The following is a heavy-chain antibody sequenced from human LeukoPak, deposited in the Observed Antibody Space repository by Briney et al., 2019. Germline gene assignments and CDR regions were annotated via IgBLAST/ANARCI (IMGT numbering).Heavy chain of an antibody. V-gene: IGHV1-8*01. Sequence: ASVKVSCKASGYTFTTYDINWVRQATGQGLEWMGWMNPSSGNTGYAQKFQGRVTMARNTSISTAYMELSSLKSEDTALYYCAKDRAIYYDSSGYFDYWGQGTLVTVSS. J-gene: IGHJ4*02. CDR1: GYTFTTYD. CDR3: AKDRAIYYDSSGYFDY. D-gene: IGHD3-22*01. CDR2: MNPSSGNT.